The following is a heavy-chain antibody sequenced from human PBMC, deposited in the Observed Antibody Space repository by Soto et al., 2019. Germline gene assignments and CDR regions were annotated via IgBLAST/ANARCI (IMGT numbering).Heavy chain of an antibody. CDR1: GYNFLNYG. D-gene: IGHD3-10*01. Sequence: ASVKVSCKTSGYNFLNYGMSWVRQAPGQGPEWMGWISVYHGNTIYAQNFQGRVTMTTDTSTSTAYMELTSLSSDDTGVYYCARDHGGATMALLYWGQGTLVTVSS. CDR3: ARDHGGATMALLY. J-gene: IGHJ4*02. V-gene: IGHV1-18*04. CDR2: ISVYHGNT.